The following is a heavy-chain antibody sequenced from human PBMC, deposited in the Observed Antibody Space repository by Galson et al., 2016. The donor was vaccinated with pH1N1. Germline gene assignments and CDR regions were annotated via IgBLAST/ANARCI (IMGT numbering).Heavy chain of an antibody. V-gene: IGHV4-39*01. CDR1: GGSISSSSFY. J-gene: IGHJ5*02. CDR3: ARHLAALLRFHP. D-gene: IGHD2-15*01. CDR2: IYYSGNT. Sequence: ETLSLTCTVSGGSISSSSFYWGWIRQPPGKGLEWIGSIYYSGNTYYNPSLKSRITISVDTSTNQFSLKVSSVTAADTAVYYCARHLAALLRFHPWGQGTLVTVSS.